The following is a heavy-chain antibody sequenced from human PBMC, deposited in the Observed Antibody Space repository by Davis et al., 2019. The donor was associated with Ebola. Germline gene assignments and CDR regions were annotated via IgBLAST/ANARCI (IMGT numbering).Heavy chain of an antibody. CDR2: ITYDGSNK. Sequence: GGSLRLSCAASGFTFSSYWMSWVRQAPGKGLEWVAVITYDGSNKYYADSVKGRFTISRDTSKNTLYLQMNSLRAEDTAVYYCARRTILDYRGQGTLVTVSS. D-gene: IGHD3-3*01. CDR1: GFTFSSYW. CDR3: ARRTILDY. J-gene: IGHJ4*02. V-gene: IGHV3-30-3*01.